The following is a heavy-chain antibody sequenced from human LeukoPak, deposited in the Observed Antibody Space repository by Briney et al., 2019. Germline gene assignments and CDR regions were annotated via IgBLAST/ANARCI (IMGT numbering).Heavy chain of an antibody. D-gene: IGHD1-1*01. CDR3: AKATGTLGN. Sequence: PGGSLRLSCAASGFTFSSYAMHWVRQAPGKGLEYVSAISSNGGSTYYANPVKGRFTISRDNSKNTLYLQMNSLTAEDTAIYYCAKATGTLGNWGQGTLVTVSS. CDR2: ISSNGGST. CDR1: GFTFSSYA. V-gene: IGHV3-64*01. J-gene: IGHJ4*02.